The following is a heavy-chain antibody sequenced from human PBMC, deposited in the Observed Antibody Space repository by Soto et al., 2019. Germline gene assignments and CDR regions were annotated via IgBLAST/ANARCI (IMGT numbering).Heavy chain of an antibody. J-gene: IGHJ6*02. CDR3: XXXXXXXXXXXXXGMDV. CDR1: GGSISSYY. Sequence: QVQLQESGPGLVKPSETLSLTCTVSGGSISSYYWSWXRXSPGKGLEWIGYIHYSGSTKSNPSLKXXXXKSGDXXXXXXXXXXXXXXXXXXXXXXXXXXXXXXXXXXXXGMDVWGQGTTVTVSS. CDR2: IHYSGST. V-gene: IGHV4-59*01.